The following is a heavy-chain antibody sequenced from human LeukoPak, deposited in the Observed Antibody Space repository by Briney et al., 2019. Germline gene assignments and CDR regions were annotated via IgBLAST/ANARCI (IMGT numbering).Heavy chain of an antibody. D-gene: IGHD4-17*01. V-gene: IGHV3-30*02. CDR1: GFTFSSYG. J-gene: IGHJ6*03. CDR3: AKVYGDNYYYYYMDV. Sequence: PGGSLRLSCAASGFTFSSYGMHWVRQAPGKGLEWVAFIRYDGSNKYYADSVKGRFTISRDNSKNTLYLQMNSLRAEDTAVYYCAKVYGDNYYYYYMDVWGQGTLVTVSS. CDR2: IRYDGSNK.